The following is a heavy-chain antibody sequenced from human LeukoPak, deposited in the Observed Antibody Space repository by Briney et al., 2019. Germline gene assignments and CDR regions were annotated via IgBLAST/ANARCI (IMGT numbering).Heavy chain of an antibody. J-gene: IGHJ6*03. CDR1: GFTFSSYS. CDR2: ITSSSDTI. CDR3: ARDDYGDYEDYFYYMDV. V-gene: IGHV3-48*01. Sequence: GGSLRLSCAASGFTFSSYSMNWVRQAPGKGLEGVAFITSSSDTISYADSVKGRFTISRDNAKNSLYLQMDGLRAEDTAVYYCARDDYGDYEDYFYYMDVWGKGTAVSVSS. D-gene: IGHD4-17*01.